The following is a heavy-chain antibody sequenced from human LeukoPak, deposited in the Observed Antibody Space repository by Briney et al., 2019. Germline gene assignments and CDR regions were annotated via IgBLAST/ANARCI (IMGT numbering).Heavy chain of an antibody. V-gene: IGHV3-53*01. CDR2: MYIGGST. J-gene: IGHJ5*02. CDR1: GFTVSSNY. D-gene: IGHD3-10*01. CDR3: ASGVWFDP. Sequence: PGGSLRPSCAASGFTVSSNYMSSAPQAPGQGLGGVSCMYIGGSTYYADSVKGRFTISRDNSKNTLYLQMNSLRAEDTAVYYCASGVWFDPWGQGTLVTVSS.